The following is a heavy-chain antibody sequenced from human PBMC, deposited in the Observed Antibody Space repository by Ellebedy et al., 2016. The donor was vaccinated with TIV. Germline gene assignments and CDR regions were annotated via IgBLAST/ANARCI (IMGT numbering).Heavy chain of an antibody. CDR3: AKDQVDY. CDR1: GFTFSDFG. Sequence: PGGSLRLSCAASGFTFSDFGMHWVRQAPGKGLEWVTFIQYDGTNKYYTDSVKGRFTIPRDNSKNTLYLEMNSLRVEDTAVYYCAKDQVDYWGQGTLVTVSS. V-gene: IGHV3-30*02. J-gene: IGHJ4*02. CDR2: IQYDGTNK.